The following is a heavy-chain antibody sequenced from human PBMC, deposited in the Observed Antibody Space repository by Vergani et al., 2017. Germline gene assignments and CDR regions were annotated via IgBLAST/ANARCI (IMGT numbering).Heavy chain of an antibody. J-gene: IGHJ3*02. D-gene: IGHD2-15*01. CDR3: ARHNSVAATPSDAFDI. CDR2: IYYSGST. CDR1: GGSISSSSYY. V-gene: IGHV4-39*01. Sequence: QLQLQESGPGLVKPSETLSLTCTVSGGSISSSSYYWGWIRQPPGKGLEWIGSIYYSGSTYYNPSLKSRVTISVDTSKNQFSLKLSSVTAADTAVYYCARHNSVAATPSDAFDIWGQGTMVTVSS.